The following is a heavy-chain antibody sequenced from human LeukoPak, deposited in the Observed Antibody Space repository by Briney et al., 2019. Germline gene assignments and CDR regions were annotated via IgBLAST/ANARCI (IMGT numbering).Heavy chain of an antibody. V-gene: IGHV3-48*03. J-gene: IGHJ4*02. CDR3: ARGGDYYDSSGYYSDFDY. D-gene: IGHD3-22*01. CDR1: GFTFSSYE. CDR2: IISSGSTI. Sequence: GGSLRLSCPASGFTFSSYEMNWVRQPPGKGLEWVSYIISSGSTIYYADPVKGRFTISRDNAKNSLYLQMNSLRAEDTAVYYCARGGDYYDSSGYYSDFDYWGQGTLVTVSS.